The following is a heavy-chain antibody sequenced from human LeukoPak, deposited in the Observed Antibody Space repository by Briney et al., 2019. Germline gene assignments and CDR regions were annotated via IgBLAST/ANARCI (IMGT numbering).Heavy chain of an antibody. CDR2: IWYDGTNR. CDR3: ARGGHDYYDRSGYYYMSAFDI. Sequence: GRSLRLSCAASGFTLSSYGIHWVRQAPGKGPEWVAVIWYDGTNRYYVDSVRGRFTISRDNSKNTLYLQMNSLRAEDTAVYYCARGGHDYYDRSGYYYMSAFDIWGQGTMVTVSS. V-gene: IGHV3-33*01. J-gene: IGHJ3*02. CDR1: GFTLSSYG. D-gene: IGHD3-22*01.